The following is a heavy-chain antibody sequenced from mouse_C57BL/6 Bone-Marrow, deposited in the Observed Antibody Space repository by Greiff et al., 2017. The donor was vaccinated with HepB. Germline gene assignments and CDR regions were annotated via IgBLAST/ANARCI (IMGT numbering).Heavy chain of an antibody. D-gene: IGHD1-2*01. J-gene: IGHJ4*01. CDR1: GFSLTSYG. V-gene: IGHV2-2*01. Sequence: VKLEESGPGLVQPSQSLSITCTVSGFSLTSYGVHWVRQSPGKGLEWLGVIWSGGSTDYNAAFISRLSISKDNSKSQVFFKMNSLQADDTAIYYCARIPITTEGAMDYWGQGTSVTVSS. CDR3: ARIPITTEGAMDY. CDR2: IWSGGST.